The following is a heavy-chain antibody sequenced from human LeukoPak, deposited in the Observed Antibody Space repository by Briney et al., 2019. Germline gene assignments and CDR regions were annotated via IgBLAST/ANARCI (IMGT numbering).Heavy chain of an antibody. Sequence: SETLSLTCTVSGGSISSSNFYWGWIRQPPGKGLEWIGSIYYSGSAYYNPSLKSRVTISVDTSKNQFSLKLSSVTAADTAVYYCARDGSHDYGDYQAYYYYGMDVWGQGTTVTVSS. D-gene: IGHD4-17*01. CDR3: ARDGSHDYGDYQAYYYYGMDV. CDR1: GGSISSSNFY. J-gene: IGHJ6*02. V-gene: IGHV4-39*07. CDR2: IYYSGSA.